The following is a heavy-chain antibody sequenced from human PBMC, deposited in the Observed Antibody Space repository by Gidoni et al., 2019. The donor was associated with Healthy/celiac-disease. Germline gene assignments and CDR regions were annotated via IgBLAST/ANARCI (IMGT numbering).Heavy chain of an antibody. CDR3: ARGYYGSGSYDLDY. V-gene: IGHV3-30*04. D-gene: IGHD3-10*01. CDR2: ISYDGSNK. Sequence: QVQLVESGGGVVQPGRSLRLSCAASGFTFRSYAMHWVRQAPGKGLEWVAVISYDGSNKYYADSVKGRFTISRDNSKNTLYLQMNSLRAEDTAVYYCARGYYGSGSYDLDYWGQGTLVTVSS. CDR1: GFTFRSYA. J-gene: IGHJ4*02.